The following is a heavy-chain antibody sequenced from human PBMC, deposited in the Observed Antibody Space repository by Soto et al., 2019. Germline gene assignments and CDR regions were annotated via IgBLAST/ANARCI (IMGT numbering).Heavy chain of an antibody. CDR2: ISTYNGNT. Sequence: QVQLVQSGAEVKKPGASVKVSCKPSGYTFTSYGISWVRLAPGQGPGWMGWISTYNGNTNYAQKFQGRVTMATDTSTSTAYMELRSLRSDDTAVYYCARDLIAATGADYWGQGTLVTVSS. J-gene: IGHJ4*02. D-gene: IGHD6-13*01. CDR1: GYTFTSYG. V-gene: IGHV1-18*01. CDR3: ARDLIAATGADY.